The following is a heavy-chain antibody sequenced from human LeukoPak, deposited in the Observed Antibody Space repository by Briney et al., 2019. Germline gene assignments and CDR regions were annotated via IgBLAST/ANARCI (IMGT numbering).Heavy chain of an antibody. CDR3: AKEVAIPVAVDAFER. CDR2: ISARGGTT. CDR1: GFTFNSYA. Sequence: GGSLRLSCAASGFTFNSYAMSWVRQAPGKGLEWVSAISARGGTTYYADSVKGRFTISRDNSKNTLYLQMNSLGGEDTAVYYCAKEVAIPVAVDAFERWGQGTLVTVSS. J-gene: IGHJ3*02. V-gene: IGHV3-23*01. D-gene: IGHD6-19*01.